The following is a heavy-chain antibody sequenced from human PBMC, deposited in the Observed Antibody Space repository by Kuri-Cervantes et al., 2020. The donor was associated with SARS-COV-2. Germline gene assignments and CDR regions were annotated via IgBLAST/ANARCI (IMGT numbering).Heavy chain of an antibody. J-gene: IGHJ4*02. Sequence: GSLRLSCTVSGGSVRSGSYYWSWIRQPPGKGLEWLGYMYYTGSTNYNPSLKSRVTISVDTSKNQFSLKLSSVTAAGTAVYYCARDLPGYCSGGSCGGQFGYWGQGTLVTVSS. D-gene: IGHD2-15*01. CDR2: MYYTGST. V-gene: IGHV4-61*01. CDR1: GGSVRSGSYY. CDR3: ARDLPGYCSGGSCGGQFGY.